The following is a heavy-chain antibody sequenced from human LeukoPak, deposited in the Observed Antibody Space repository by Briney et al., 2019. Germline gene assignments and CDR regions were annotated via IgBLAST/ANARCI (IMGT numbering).Heavy chain of an antibody. CDR3: AKDSSLLPYYYDSSGYNDY. J-gene: IGHJ4*02. V-gene: IGHV3-23*01. CDR2: ISGSGGST. CDR1: GFTFSSYA. Sequence: GGSLRLSCAASGFTFSSYAMSWVRLAPGKGLEWVSAISGSGGSTYYADYVKGRFTISRDNSKNTLYLQMNSLRAEDTAVYYCAKDSSLLPYYYDSSGYNDYWGQGTLVTVSS. D-gene: IGHD3-22*01.